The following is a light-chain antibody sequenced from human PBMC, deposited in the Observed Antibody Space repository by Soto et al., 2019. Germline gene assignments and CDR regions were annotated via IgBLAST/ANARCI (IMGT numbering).Light chain of an antibody. CDR2: EVT. Sequence: QSALTQPPSTSGSPGQSVTISCTGTSSDVGGYNYVSWYQQHPGKAPKLVVFEVTKRPSGVPNRFSGSKSGNTASLTVSGLQAEDEAHYYCSSFAGVNQVLFGGGTKLTVL. J-gene: IGLJ3*02. CDR3: SSFAGVNQVL. V-gene: IGLV2-8*01. CDR1: SSDVGGYNY.